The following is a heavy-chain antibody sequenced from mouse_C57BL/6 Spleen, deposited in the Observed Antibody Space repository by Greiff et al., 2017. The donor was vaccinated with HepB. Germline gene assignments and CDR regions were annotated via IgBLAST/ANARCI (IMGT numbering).Heavy chain of an antibody. J-gene: IGHJ4*01. V-gene: IGHV1-82*01. D-gene: IGHD1-1*01. Sequence: QVQLQQSGPELVKPGASVKISCKASGYAFSSSWMNWVKQRPGKGLEWIGRIYPGDGDTNYNGKFKGKATLTADKSSSTAYMQLSSLTSEDSAVYFCARGTTVVSMDYWGQGTSVTVSS. CDR1: GYAFSSSW. CDR3: ARGTTVVSMDY. CDR2: IYPGDGDT.